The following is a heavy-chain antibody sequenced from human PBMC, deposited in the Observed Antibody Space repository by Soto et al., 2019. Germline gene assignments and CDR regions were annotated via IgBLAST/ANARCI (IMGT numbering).Heavy chain of an antibody. D-gene: IGHD2-15*01. J-gene: IGHJ6*02. V-gene: IGHV4-39*01. CDR2: IYYSGST. CDR1: GGSISSSSYY. CDR3: ARLNGYVVRGSCHGHYAIDV. Sequence: PSETLSLTCTVSGGSISSSSYYWGWIRQPPGKGLEWIGSIYYSGSTYYNPSLKSRVTISVDTSKNQFSLKLSSVTAADTAVYYCARLNGYVVRGSCHGHYAIDVRAQGTTVTGSS.